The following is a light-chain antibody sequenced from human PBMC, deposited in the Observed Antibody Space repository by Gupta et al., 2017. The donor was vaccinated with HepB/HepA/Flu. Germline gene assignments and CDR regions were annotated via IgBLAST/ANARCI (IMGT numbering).Light chain of an antibody. CDR1: QSVSSSY. Sequence: EIVLTQSPCTLSLSPGERATLTCRASQSVSSSYLAWYHQKPSQAPRLLICSASSRATGLPDRCSGSGSGTDFTLTISKLDPEYYAVYYCKQMYSFGQGTKLEIK. J-gene: IGKJ2*03. CDR2: SAS. V-gene: IGKV3-20*01. CDR3: KQMYS.